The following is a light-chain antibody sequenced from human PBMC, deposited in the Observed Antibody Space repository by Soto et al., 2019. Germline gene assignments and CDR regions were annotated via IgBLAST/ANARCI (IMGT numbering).Light chain of an antibody. V-gene: IGKV1-5*03. Sequence: DIQMTQTHSTLSASVGDRVTITCRASQSISVWLAWYQQKAGKAPNLLIYKASRLESGVPSRFSGSGSETEFTLTISSLQPDDFATYYCQHYNSYSEAFGQGTKVDIK. CDR3: QHYNSYSEA. CDR2: KAS. CDR1: QSISVW. J-gene: IGKJ1*01.